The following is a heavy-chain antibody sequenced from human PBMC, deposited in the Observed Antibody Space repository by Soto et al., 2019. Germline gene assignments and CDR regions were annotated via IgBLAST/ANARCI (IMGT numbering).Heavy chain of an antibody. V-gene: IGHV1-69*02. CDR3: ARDYYDSSGFFDY. J-gene: IGHJ4*02. Sequence: SVKVSCKASGGTFSSYTISWVRQAPGQGLEWMGRIIPILGIANYAQKFQGRVTITADKSTSTAYMELSSLRSEDTAVYYCARDYYDSSGFFDYWGQGTLVTVSS. D-gene: IGHD3-22*01. CDR2: IIPILGIA. CDR1: GGTFSSYT.